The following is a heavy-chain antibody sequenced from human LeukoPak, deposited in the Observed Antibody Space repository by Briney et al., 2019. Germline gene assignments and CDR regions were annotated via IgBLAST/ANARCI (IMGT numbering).Heavy chain of an antibody. CDR2: INSDGSST. Sequence: GGSLRLSCAASGFTFSSYWMHWVRQAPGKEPVWVSHINSDGSSTNYADSVKGRFTISRDNAKNTLYLQMNSLRAEDTAVYYCAREAYWGQGTTVTVSS. J-gene: IGHJ6*02. CDR3: AREAY. V-gene: IGHV3-74*01. CDR1: GFTFSSYW.